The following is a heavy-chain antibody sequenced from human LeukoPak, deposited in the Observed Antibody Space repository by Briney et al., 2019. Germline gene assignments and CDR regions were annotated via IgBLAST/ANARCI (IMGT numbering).Heavy chain of an antibody. CDR2: IKQDGSEK. CDR1: GFTFSSYW. CDR3: ARRRYRGSYYYYGMDV. J-gene: IGHJ6*02. D-gene: IGHD5-12*01. V-gene: IGHV3-7*01. Sequence: GGSLRLSCAASGFTFSSYWMSWVRQAPGKGLEWVANIKQDGSEKYYVDSVKGRFTISRDNAKNSLYLQMNSLRAEDTAVYYCARRRYRGSYYYYGMDVWGQGTTVTVSS.